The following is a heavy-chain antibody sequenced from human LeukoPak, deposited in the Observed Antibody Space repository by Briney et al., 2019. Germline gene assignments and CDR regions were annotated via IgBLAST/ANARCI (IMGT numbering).Heavy chain of an antibody. Sequence: KPAETLSLTCAVYGVSFSGYFWSWVRQPPGKGLEWIGEINHSGSTNYNPSLKSRVTISVDTSKNHFSLKLSSVTAADTAVYYCARLGRITMVRGVIVGFDYWGQGTLVTVSS. CDR3: ARLGRITMVRGVIVGFDY. J-gene: IGHJ4*02. CDR1: GVSFSGYF. D-gene: IGHD3-10*01. V-gene: IGHV4-34*01. CDR2: INHSGST.